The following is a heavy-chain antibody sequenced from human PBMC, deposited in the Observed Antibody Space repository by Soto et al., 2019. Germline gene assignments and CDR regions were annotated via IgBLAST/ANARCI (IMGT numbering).Heavy chain of an antibody. J-gene: IGHJ3*02. Sequence: QLQLQESGPGVVKPSETLSLTCTVSGGSINSSSYYWGWIRQPPGKGLEWIGSIFYSGTTYYNPSLKSRVTILVDTSKKQFSLKLSSVTAADTAVYYCPRHIYCRGAFDIWGQGTMVTVSS. CDR2: IFYSGTT. CDR3: PRHIYCRGAFDI. D-gene: IGHD2-21*02. CDR1: GGSINSSSYY. V-gene: IGHV4-39*01.